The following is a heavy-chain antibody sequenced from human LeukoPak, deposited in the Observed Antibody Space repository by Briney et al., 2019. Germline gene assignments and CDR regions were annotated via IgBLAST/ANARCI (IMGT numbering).Heavy chain of an antibody. CDR2: ISAYNGNT. V-gene: IGHV1-18*01. CDR3: ARDGADIVVVVAATDNWFDP. J-gene: IGHJ5*02. D-gene: IGHD2-15*01. Sequence: GASVKVSCKASGYTFTSYGISWVRQAPGQGLEWMGWISAYNGNTNYAQKLQGRVTMTTDTSTSTAYMELRSLRSDDTAVYYCARDGADIVVVVAATDNWFDPWGQGTLVTVSS. CDR1: GYTFTSYG.